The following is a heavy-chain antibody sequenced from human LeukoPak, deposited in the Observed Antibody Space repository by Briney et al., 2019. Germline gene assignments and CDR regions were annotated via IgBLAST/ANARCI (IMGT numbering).Heavy chain of an antibody. CDR1: GYSFTNYW. D-gene: IGHD2-2*01. J-gene: IGHJ6*02. V-gene: IGHV5-51*01. CDR3: ARRDGYCSSTSCYADYYYGMDV. Sequence: GESLKISCKGSGYSFTNYWIGWVRQMPGKGLEWMGIIYPGDSDTAYSPSFQGQVTISADKSISTAYLQWSSLKASDTAMYYCARRDGYCSSTSCYADYYYGMDVWGQGTTVTVSS. CDR2: IYPGDSDT.